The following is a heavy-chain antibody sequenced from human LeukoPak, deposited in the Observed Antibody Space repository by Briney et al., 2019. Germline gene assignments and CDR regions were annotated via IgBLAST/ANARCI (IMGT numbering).Heavy chain of an antibody. CDR2: INSRGNAI. D-gene: IGHD3-10*01. J-gene: IGHJ4*02. CDR3: AIDGGDIDY. V-gene: IGHV3-48*03. CDR1: GFTFSSYE. Sequence: GGSLRLSCAASGFTFSSYEMNWIRQAPGKGLEWVSYINSRGNAIYYADSVKGRFTISRDNAKNSLYLQMHSLRAEDTAVYYCAIDGGDIDYWGQGTLVTVSS.